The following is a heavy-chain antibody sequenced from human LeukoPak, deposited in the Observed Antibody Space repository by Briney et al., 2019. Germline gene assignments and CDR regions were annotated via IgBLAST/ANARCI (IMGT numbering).Heavy chain of an antibody. CDR2: ISAYNSNT. CDR3: ARDTAMAPNWYFDL. J-gene: IGHJ2*01. V-gene: IGHV1-18*01. D-gene: IGHD5-18*01. CDR1: GYTFTSYG. Sequence: ASVKVSCKASGYTFTSYGISWVRQAPGQGLEWMGWISAYNSNTNYAQKLQGRVTMTTDTSTSTAYMELRSLRSDDTAVYYCARDTAMAPNWYFDLWGRGTLVTVSS.